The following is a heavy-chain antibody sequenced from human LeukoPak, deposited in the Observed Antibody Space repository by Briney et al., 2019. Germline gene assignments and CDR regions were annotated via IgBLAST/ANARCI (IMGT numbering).Heavy chain of an antibody. D-gene: IGHD4-23*01. Sequence: PGGSLRLSCAASGFTFSSYAMDWVRQAPGKGLEWVAVISYGGSNKYYADSVKGRFTISRDNSKNTLYLQMNSLRAEDTAVYYCARVEDDYGGNSDLDYWGQGTLVTVSS. CDR1: GFTFSSYA. J-gene: IGHJ4*02. CDR3: ARVEDDYGGNSDLDY. CDR2: ISYGGSNK. V-gene: IGHV3-30-3*01.